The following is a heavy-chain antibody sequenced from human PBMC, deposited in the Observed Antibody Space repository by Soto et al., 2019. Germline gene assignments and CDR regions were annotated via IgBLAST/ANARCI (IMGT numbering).Heavy chain of an antibody. D-gene: IGHD1-26*01. CDR1: GLTVSSNY. CDR3: ATHGGSYPYSFDY. J-gene: IGHJ4*02. Sequence: LGSSCAASGLTVSSNYMSWVRQAPGKGLEWVSVIYSGGSTYYADSVKGRFTISRDNSKNTLYLQMNSLRAEDTAVYYCATHGGSYPYSFDYWGPGTFVTVSS. CDR2: IYSGGST. V-gene: IGHV3-53*01.